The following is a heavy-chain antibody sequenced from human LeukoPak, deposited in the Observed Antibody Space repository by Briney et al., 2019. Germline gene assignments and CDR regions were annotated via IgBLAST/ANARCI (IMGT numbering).Heavy chain of an antibody. J-gene: IGHJ4*02. V-gene: IGHV2-5*02. CDR3: AHKGPRRPFDY. CDR1: GFSLSTSGEG. CDR2: IYWDEDK. Sequence: SGPTLVNPTQTLTLTCTCSGFSLSTSGEGVGWIRQPPGKALEWLALIYWDEDKRYIPSLKSRLTITKDTSKNQVVLTMTNMDPVDTATYYCAHKGPRRPFDYWGQGTLVTVSS.